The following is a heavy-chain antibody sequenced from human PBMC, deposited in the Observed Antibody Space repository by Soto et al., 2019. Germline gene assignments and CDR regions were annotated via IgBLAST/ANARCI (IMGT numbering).Heavy chain of an antibody. J-gene: IGHJ6*02. Sequence: LSLTCTVSGGSISSSSYYWGWIRQPPGKGLEWIGSIYYSGSTYYNPSLKSRVTISVDTSKNQFSLKLSSVTAADTAVYYCASPVVAATPYYYYYGMDVWGQGTTVTVSS. CDR2: IYYSGST. V-gene: IGHV4-39*01. D-gene: IGHD2-15*01. CDR1: GGSISSSSYY. CDR3: ASPVVAATPYYYYYGMDV.